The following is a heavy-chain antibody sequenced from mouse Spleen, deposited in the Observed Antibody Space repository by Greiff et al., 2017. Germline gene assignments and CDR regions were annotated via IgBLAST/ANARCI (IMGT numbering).Heavy chain of an antibody. Sequence: DVQLQESGPGLVKPSQSLSLTCSVTGYSITSGYYWNWIRQFPGNKLEWMGYISYDGSNNYNPSLKNRISITRDTSKNQFFLKLNSVTTEDTATYYCALITTVVAKNFDVWGAGTTVTVSS. CDR1: GYSITSGYY. CDR3: ALITTVVAKNFDV. CDR2: ISYDGSN. J-gene: IGHJ1*01. V-gene: IGHV3-6*01. D-gene: IGHD1-1*01.